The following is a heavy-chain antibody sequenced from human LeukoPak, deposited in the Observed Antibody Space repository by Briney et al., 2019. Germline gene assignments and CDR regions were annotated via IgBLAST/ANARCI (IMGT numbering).Heavy chain of an antibody. J-gene: IGHJ4*02. CDR1: GFTFSSYG. V-gene: IGHV3-48*03. Sequence: GGSLRLSCAASGFTFSSYGMNWVRQAPGKGLEWISYISSSGSNMYADSLKGRLTIFRDNAKNSLYLQLISLRAEDTAVYYCAIHNGWYDYWGQGTLVTVSS. CDR3: AIHNGWYDY. D-gene: IGHD6-19*01. CDR2: ISSSGSNM.